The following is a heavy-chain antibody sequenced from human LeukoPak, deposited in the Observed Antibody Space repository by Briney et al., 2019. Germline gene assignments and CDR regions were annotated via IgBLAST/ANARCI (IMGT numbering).Heavy chain of an antibody. CDR1: GGSISSSSYY. Sequence: PSETLSLTCTVSGGSISSSSYYWGWIRQPPGKGLEWIGSIYYSGSTYYNPSLKSRVTISVDTSKNQFSLKLSSVTAADTAVYYCARDFPDYDFWSGYSYYMDVWGKGTTVTVSS. D-gene: IGHD3-3*01. CDR3: ARDFPDYDFWSGYSYYMDV. V-gene: IGHV4-39*07. CDR2: IYYSGST. J-gene: IGHJ6*03.